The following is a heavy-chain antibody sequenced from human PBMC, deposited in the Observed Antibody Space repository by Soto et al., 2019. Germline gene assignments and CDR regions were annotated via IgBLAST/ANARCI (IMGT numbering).Heavy chain of an antibody. CDR2: ISGSGGST. J-gene: IGHJ4*02. Sequence: EVQLLESGGGLVQPGGSLRLSCAASGFTFSSYAMSWVRQAPGKGLELVSAISGSGGSTYYADSVKGRFTISRDNAKNTLYLQMNSLRAEDTAVYYCAKDEGRGKYQLLFSEFDYWGQGPLVTVSS. V-gene: IGHV3-23*01. CDR1: GFTFSSYA. D-gene: IGHD2-2*01. CDR3: AKDEGRGKYQLLFSEFDY.